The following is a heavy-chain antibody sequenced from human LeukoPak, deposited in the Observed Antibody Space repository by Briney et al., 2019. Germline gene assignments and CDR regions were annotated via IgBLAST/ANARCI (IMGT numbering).Heavy chain of an antibody. CDR2: IYSGNST. J-gene: IGHJ4*02. Sequence: PGGSLRLSCSASGXAVSGNYMSWVRQAPGKGLEWVSVIYSGNSTYYADSVKGRFTISRDNSKNTLHLQMNSLRAEDTAVYYCARDQYSYAHAAHWGQGTLVTVSS. D-gene: IGHD5-18*01. V-gene: IGHV3-66*01. CDR3: ARDQYSYAHAAH. CDR1: GXAVSGNY.